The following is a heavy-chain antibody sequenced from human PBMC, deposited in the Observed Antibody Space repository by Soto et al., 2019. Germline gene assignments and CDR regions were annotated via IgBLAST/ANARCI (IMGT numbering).Heavy chain of an antibody. CDR1: GFTFSSYW. D-gene: IGHD3-22*01. Sequence: GGSLRLSCAASGFTFSSYWMSWVGQAPGKGMEWGANIKQDGSDKYYVDSVKGRFTISRANAKNSLYLQMNSLRAEDTAVYSCARRKYYYDSSGYGMDVWGQGTTVTVSS. CDR3: ARRKYYYDSSGYGMDV. V-gene: IGHV3-7*01. J-gene: IGHJ6*02. CDR2: IKQDGSDK.